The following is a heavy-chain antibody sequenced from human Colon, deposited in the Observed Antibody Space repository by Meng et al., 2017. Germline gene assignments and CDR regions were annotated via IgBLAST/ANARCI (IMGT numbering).Heavy chain of an antibody. CDR1: GFTFSSYS. CDR2: ISSSSSYI. D-gene: IGHD2-15*01. Sequence: GGSLRLSCAASGFTFSSYSMNWVRQAPGKGLEWVSSISSSSSYIYYADSVKGRFTISRDNAKNSLYLQMNSLRAEDTAVYYCARGPIVVVAATLDYWGQGTLVTSPQ. V-gene: IGHV3-21*01. CDR3: ARGPIVVVAATLDY. J-gene: IGHJ4*02.